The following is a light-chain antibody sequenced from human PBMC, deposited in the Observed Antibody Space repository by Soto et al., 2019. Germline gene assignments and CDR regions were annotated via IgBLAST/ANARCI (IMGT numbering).Light chain of an antibody. CDR1: QSVRSS. Sequence: EIMMAQSPATLSVSPGERITLPCRASQSVRSSLAWYQQRPGQAPRLLIYGASIRATAVPARFTASGSGTEFTLTISSLQSEDFAVYYCQQYNTWPRTFGQGTKVDIK. V-gene: IGKV3-15*01. CDR2: GAS. CDR3: QQYNTWPRT. J-gene: IGKJ1*01.